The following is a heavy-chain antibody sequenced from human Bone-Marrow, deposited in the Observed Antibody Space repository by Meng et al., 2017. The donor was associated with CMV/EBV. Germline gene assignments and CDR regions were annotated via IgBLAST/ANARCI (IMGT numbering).Heavy chain of an antibody. CDR2: IYSGGST. CDR1: GFTFSDYY. CDR3: ARTPITIFGVAFDP. Sequence: GESLKISCAASGFTFSDYYMSWIRQAPGKGLEWVSVIYSGGSTYYADSVKGRFTISRDNSKNTLYLQMNSLRAEDTAVYYCARTPITIFGVAFDPWGQGTLVTVSS. D-gene: IGHD3-3*01. J-gene: IGHJ5*02. V-gene: IGHV3-53*01.